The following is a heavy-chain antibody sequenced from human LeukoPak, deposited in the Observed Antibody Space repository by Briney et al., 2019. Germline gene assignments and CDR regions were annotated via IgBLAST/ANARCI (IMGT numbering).Heavy chain of an antibody. D-gene: IGHD3-10*01. CDR1: GGTFSSYA. V-gene: IGHV1-69*05. CDR2: IIPIFGTA. J-gene: IGHJ3*02. Sequence: ASVKVSCKASGGTFSSYAISRVRQAPGQGLEWMGGIIPIFGTANYAQKFQGRVTITTDESTSTAYMELSSLRSEDTAVYYCAIETARGFGELLGAFDIWGQGTMVTVSS. CDR3: AIETARGFGELLGAFDI.